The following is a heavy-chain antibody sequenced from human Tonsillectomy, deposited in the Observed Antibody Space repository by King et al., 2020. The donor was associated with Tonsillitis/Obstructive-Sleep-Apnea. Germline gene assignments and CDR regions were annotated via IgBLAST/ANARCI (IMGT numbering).Heavy chain of an antibody. Sequence: VQLQESGPGLVKPSETLSLTCTVSGGSISSSYWSWLRQPPGKGLEWIGYIYYNGSTNYNPSLKSRVTQAVDTSKNQFSLKLSSVTAADTAVYYCARVLAAAGTGPLYYFDYWGQGTLVTVSS. CDR2: IYYNGST. V-gene: IGHV4-59*01. D-gene: IGHD6-13*01. J-gene: IGHJ4*02. CDR1: GGSISSSY. CDR3: ARVLAAAGTGPLYYFDY.